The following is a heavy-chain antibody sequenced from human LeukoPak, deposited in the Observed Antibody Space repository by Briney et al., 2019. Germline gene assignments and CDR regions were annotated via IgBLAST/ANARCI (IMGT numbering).Heavy chain of an antibody. D-gene: IGHD2/OR15-2a*01. CDR1: GGTFSSYT. J-gene: IGHJ4*02. Sequence: SVKVSCKASGGTFSSYTISLVRQAPGQGLEWMGRIIPILGIANYAQKFQGRVTITADKSTSTACMELSSLRSEDTAVYYCARDPVISAVDYWGQGTLVTVSS. CDR3: ARDPVISAVDY. CDR2: IIPILGIA. V-gene: IGHV1-69*04.